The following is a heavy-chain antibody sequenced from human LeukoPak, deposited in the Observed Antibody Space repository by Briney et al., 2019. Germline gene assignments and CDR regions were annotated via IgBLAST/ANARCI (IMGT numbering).Heavy chain of an antibody. V-gene: IGHV3-33*01. CDR3: ARDVIYYYGSGRMYYYGMDV. CDR1: GFTFSSYG. J-gene: IGHJ6*02. D-gene: IGHD3-10*01. Sequence: GGSLRLSCAASGFTFSSYGMHWVRQAPGRGLEWVAVIWYDGSNKYYADSVKGRFTISRDNSKNTLYLQMNSLRAEDTAVYYCARDVIYYYGSGRMYYYGMDVWGQGPTVTVSS. CDR2: IWYDGSNK.